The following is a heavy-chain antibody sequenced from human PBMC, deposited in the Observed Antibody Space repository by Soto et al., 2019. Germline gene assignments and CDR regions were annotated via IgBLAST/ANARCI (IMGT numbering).Heavy chain of an antibody. J-gene: IGHJ5*01. V-gene: IGHV5-51*01. CDR1: GYSFTSYL. CDR2: IYPGDSDT. CDR3: ARKRRVVAIPPSPAADNGFDL. Sequence: HGESLKISCKASGYSFTSYLIGWVRQKPGKGLEWMGIIYPGDSDTRYSPSFQGQVTISADKSITTAYLQWSSLKASDTAMYYSARKRRVVAIPPSPAADNGFDLWGQGTLVTVSS. D-gene: IGHD2-21*01.